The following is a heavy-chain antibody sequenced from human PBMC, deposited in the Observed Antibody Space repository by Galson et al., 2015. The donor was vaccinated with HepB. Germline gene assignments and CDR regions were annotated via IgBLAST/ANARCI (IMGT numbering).Heavy chain of an antibody. CDR2: ISSSGRYT. V-gene: IGHV3-11*06. D-gene: IGHD2-15*01. Sequence: LRLSCAASGFSFSDYYMSWIRQAPGKGLEWISYISSSGRYTKYADSVKGRFTISRDDTKNSLFLQMNSLRVDDTAVYYCARFALVIVAAAPDWYFDLWGRGTLVTVSS. J-gene: IGHJ2*01. CDR1: GFSFSDYY. CDR3: ARFALVIVAAAPDWYFDL.